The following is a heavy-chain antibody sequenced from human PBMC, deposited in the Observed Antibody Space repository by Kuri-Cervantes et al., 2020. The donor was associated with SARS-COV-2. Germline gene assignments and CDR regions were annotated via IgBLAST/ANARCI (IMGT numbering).Heavy chain of an antibody. J-gene: IGHJ6*02. CDR2: IYYSGST. Sequence: ESLKISCTVSGGSISTYYWSWIRQPPGKGLEWIGYIYYSGSTTYNPPLKSRVTISVDTSKNQFSLELDSVTAADTAVYYCARESNYSHYYGTEVWGQGTTVTVSS. V-gene: IGHV4-59*01. CDR1: GGSISTYY. CDR3: ARESNYSHYYGTEV.